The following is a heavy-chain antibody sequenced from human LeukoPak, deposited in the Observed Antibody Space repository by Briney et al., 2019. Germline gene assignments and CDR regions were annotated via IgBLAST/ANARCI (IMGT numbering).Heavy chain of an antibody. Sequence: GGSLRLSCAASGFTFSSYAMSWVRQAPGKGLEWVSAISGSGGSTYYADSVKGRFTISRDNSKITLYLQMNSLRAEDTAVYYCAKLKVRGVILYYFDYWGQGTLVTVSS. D-gene: IGHD3-10*01. CDR1: GFTFSSYA. J-gene: IGHJ4*02. V-gene: IGHV3-23*01. CDR2: ISGSGGST. CDR3: AKLKVRGVILYYFDY.